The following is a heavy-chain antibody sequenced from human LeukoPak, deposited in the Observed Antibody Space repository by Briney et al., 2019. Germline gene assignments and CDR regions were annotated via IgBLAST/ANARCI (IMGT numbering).Heavy chain of an antibody. Sequence: GGSLRPSCAASGFTFSSYSMNWVRQAPGKGLEWVSSISSSSSYIYYADSVKGRFTIARDNAKNSLYLQMNSLRAEDTAVHYCATGLLGYCSGGSCYGDYWGQGTLVTVSS. J-gene: IGHJ4*02. D-gene: IGHD2-15*01. CDR1: GFTFSSYS. CDR2: ISSSSSYI. CDR3: ATGLLGYCSGGSCYGDY. V-gene: IGHV3-21*01.